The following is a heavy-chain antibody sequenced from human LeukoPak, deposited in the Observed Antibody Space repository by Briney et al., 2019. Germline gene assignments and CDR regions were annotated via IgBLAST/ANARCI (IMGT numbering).Heavy chain of an antibody. D-gene: IGHD5-12*01. CDR2: ISGSGGST. J-gene: IGHJ5*02. Sequence: GGSLRLSCAASGFTFSSYAMSWVRQAPGKGLEWVSAISGSGGSTYYADSVKGRFTISRDNSKNTLYLQMNSLRAEDTAVYYCAKQERSDYDRAVDPWGQGTLVTVSS. V-gene: IGHV3-23*01. CDR1: GFTFSSYA. CDR3: AKQERSDYDRAVDP.